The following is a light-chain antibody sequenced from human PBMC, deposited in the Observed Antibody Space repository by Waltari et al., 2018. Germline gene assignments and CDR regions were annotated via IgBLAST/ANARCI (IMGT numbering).Light chain of an antibody. CDR2: DVS. CDR1: SSDVGGYNY. J-gene: IGLJ2*01. V-gene: IGLV2-14*01. Sequence: QSALTQPASVSGSPGQSIIISCPGTSSDVGGYNYVSWYQQYPGKAPKLMIYDVSKRPSGVSNRFSGSKSGNTASLTISGLQAEDEADYYCSSYTNSNTYVLFGGGAKLTVL. CDR3: SSYTNSNTYVL.